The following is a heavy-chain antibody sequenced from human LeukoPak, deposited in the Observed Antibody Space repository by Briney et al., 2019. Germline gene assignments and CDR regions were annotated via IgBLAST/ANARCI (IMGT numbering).Heavy chain of an antibody. CDR3: AWSVSGATFDY. CDR1: GYSFTTYW. Sequence: GESLKISCKGSGYSFTTYWIAWLRRTPGKGLEWMGIIYPGDSDTRYSPSFQGQVTISADKSMRVAYLQWTSLKASDTAMYYCAWSVSGATFDYWGQGTLVTVSS. J-gene: IGHJ4*02. D-gene: IGHD6-19*01. CDR2: IYPGDSDT. V-gene: IGHV5-51*01.